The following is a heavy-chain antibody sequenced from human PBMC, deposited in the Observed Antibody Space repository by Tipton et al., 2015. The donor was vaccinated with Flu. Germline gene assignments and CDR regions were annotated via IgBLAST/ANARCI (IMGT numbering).Heavy chain of an antibody. CDR3: ARDFGDLNWFDP. CDR2: IYNSGIS. CDR1: GDSITSYY. D-gene: IGHD4-17*01. V-gene: IGHV4-4*08. Sequence: GLVKPSETLTLTCTVSGDSITSYYWSWIRQPPGKGLEWIGYIYNSGISDYNPSLKSRLTISVDSSKNQFSLKMSSVTAADTAMYYCARDFGDLNWFDPWGQGTLVTVSS. J-gene: IGHJ5*02.